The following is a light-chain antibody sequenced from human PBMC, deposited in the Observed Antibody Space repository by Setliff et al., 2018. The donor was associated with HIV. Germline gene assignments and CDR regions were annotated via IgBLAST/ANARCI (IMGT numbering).Light chain of an antibody. V-gene: IGLV3-21*04. CDR2: YDS. Sequence: SYELTQPPSVSVAPGKTARITCGGNNIGSKSVHWYQQKPGQAPVLVIYYDSDRPSGIPARFSGSNSGNKATLTITRVEAGEEADYYCQVWDSSSGLYVFGTGTKVTVL. CDR1: NIGSKS. J-gene: IGLJ1*01. CDR3: QVWDSSSGLYV.